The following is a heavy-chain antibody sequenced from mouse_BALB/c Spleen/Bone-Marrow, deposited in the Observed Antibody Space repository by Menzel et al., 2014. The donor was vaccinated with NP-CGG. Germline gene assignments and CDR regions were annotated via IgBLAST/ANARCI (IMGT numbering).Heavy chain of an antibody. CDR3: ARNHFGSNSLGY. CDR1: GYSFTGYN. V-gene: IGHV1S135*01. D-gene: IGHD1-1*01. CDR2: IDPYYGGT. J-gene: IGHJ3*01. Sequence: EVQLQQSGPELEKPGASVKISCKASGYSFTGYNMNWVKQSDERSLEWIGNIDPYYGGTSYNQKFRGKATLTVDKSSSTAYMQLTSLTSEDSAVYYCARNHFGSNSLGYWGQGTLVTVSA.